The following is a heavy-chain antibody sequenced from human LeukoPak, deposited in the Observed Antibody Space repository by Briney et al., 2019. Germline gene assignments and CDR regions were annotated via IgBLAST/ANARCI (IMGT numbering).Heavy chain of an antibody. CDR2: INPNSGGT. CDR3: ARGRYYDYVWGSYRPGGFDY. V-gene: IGHV1-2*04. J-gene: IGHJ4*02. CDR1: GYTFTGYY. Sequence: ASVKVSCKASGYTFTGYYMHWVRQAPGQGLEWMGWINPNSGGTNYAQKFQGWVTMTRDTSISTAYMELSRLRSDDTAVYYCARGRYYDYVWGSYRPGGFDYWGQGTLVTVSS. D-gene: IGHD3-16*02.